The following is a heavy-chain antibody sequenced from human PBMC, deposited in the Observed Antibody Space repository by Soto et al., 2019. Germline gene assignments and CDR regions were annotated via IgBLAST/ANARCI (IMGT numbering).Heavy chain of an antibody. CDR1: GGSVSSGSYY. CDR3: ARASRDNQRGDGYSPFDY. D-gene: IGHD5-18*01. Sequence: QVQLQESGPGLVKPSETLSLTCTVSGGSVSSGSYYWSWIRQPPGKGLEWIGYIYYSGSTNYNPSLKSRVTISVDTSMNQFSLKLSSGAAADTSGYYCARASRDNQRGDGYSPFDYWGQGTLVTVSS. J-gene: IGHJ4*02. CDR2: IYYSGST. V-gene: IGHV4-61*01.